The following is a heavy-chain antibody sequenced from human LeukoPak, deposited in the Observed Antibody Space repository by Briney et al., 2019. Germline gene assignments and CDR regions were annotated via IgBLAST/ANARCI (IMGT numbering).Heavy chain of an antibody. CDR2: ISGSRT. D-gene: IGHD3-9*01. CDR3: AKTLTGGSSFDY. Sequence: QTGRSLRLSCAASGFTFSSYALSWVRQAPGKGLEWVSAISGSRTYYTDSVKGRFTISRDNSKNTLYLQMNSLRAEDTAVYYCAKTLTGGSSFDYWGQGTLVTVSS. V-gene: IGHV3-23*01. J-gene: IGHJ4*02. CDR1: GFTFSSYA.